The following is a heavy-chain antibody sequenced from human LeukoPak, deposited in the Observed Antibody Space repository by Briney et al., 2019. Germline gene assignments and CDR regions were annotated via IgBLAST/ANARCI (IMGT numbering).Heavy chain of an antibody. CDR1: GYTFTGYY. V-gene: IGHV1-2*02. CDR3: ASTGEYSSGWDNWFDP. CDR2: INPNSGGT. Sequence: GASVKVSCKASGYTFTGYYMHWVRQAPGQGLEWMGWINPNSGGTNYAQKFQGRVTMTRDTSISTAYMELSRLRSDDTAVYYCASTGEYSSGWDNWFDPWGQGTLVTVSS. J-gene: IGHJ5*02. D-gene: IGHD6-19*01.